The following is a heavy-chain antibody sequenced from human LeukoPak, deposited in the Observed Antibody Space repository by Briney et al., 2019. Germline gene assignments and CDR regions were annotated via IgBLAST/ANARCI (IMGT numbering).Heavy chain of an antibody. V-gene: IGHV4-34*01. CDR3: ARLVVVVPRWWMGYFDY. CDR2: INHSGST. CDR1: GGSFSGYY. D-gene: IGHD2-2*01. J-gene: IGHJ4*02. Sequence: SETLSLTCAVYGGSFSGYYWSWIRQPPGKGLEWIGEINHSGSTNYNPSLKSRVTISVDTSKNQFSLKLSSVTAADTAVYYCARLVVVVPRWWMGYFDYWGQGTLVTVSS.